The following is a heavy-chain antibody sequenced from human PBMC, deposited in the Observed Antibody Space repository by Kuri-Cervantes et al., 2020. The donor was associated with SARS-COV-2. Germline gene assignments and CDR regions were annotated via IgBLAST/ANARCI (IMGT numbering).Heavy chain of an antibody. V-gene: IGHV3-21*01. J-gene: IGHJ6*03. CDR2: ISGSGSYI. Sequence: GGSLRLSCAASGFGLSRYTMNWVRQAPGKALEWVSSISGSGSYIYYADSVKGRFTISKESGENSLYLHMNSLRGDDTAVYYCARVAGEGPIYYYYMDVWGKGTTVTVSS. CDR1: GFGLSRYT. CDR3: ARVAGEGPIYYYYMDV. D-gene: IGHD2-21*01.